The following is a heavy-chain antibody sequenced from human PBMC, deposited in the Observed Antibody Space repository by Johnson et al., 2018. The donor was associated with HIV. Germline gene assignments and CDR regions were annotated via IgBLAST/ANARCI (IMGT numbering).Heavy chain of an antibody. CDR3: ARVRIGTSYAFDI. Sequence: VQLVESGGGLVQPGGSLKLSCAASGFTFSGFNIHWVRQAPGKGLEWVSVIFSVGNAYYADSVKGRFTISSDNSRNTLYLHLNSLRAVDTAVYYCARVRIGTSYAFDIWGQGTMVTVSS. J-gene: IGHJ3*02. D-gene: IGHD1-26*01. V-gene: IGHV3-66*02. CDR2: IFSVGNA. CDR1: GFTFSGFN.